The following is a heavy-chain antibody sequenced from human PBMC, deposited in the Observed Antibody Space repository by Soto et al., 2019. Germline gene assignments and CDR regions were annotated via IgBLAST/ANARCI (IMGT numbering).Heavy chain of an antibody. CDR2: ISGSGGST. V-gene: IGHV3-23*01. D-gene: IGHD2-2*02. Sequence: PGGSLRLSCAASGFTFSSHAMSWVRQALGKGLEWVSAISGSGGSTYYADSVKGRFTISRDNSKNTLYLQMNSLRAEDTAVYYCAKVGYCSSTSCYSSSSKAPLDYWGQGTLVTVSS. CDR1: GFTFSSHA. CDR3: AKVGYCSSTSCYSSSSKAPLDY. J-gene: IGHJ4*02.